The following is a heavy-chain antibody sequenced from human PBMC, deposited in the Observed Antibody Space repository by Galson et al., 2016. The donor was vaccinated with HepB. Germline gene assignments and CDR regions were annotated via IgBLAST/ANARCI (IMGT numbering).Heavy chain of an antibody. CDR3: AGEREQWLVAHGFDI. CDR2: ISGSGGST. V-gene: IGHV3-23*01. J-gene: IGHJ3*02. CDR1: GFTFSSYA. D-gene: IGHD6-19*01. Sequence: SLRLSCAASGFTFSSYAMSWVRQAPGKGLEWVSAISGSGGSTYYADSVKGRFTISRDNSKNTLYLQMNSLRDEDSAVYYCAGEREQWLVAHGFDIWGQGTVVIAST.